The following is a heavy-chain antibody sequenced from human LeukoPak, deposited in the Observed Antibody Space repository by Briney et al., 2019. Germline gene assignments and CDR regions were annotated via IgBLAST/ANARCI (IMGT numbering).Heavy chain of an antibody. Sequence: GASVKVFCKASGYTFTSYYMHWVRQAPGQGLEWMGIIIPSGGSTSYAQKFQGRVTMTRDTSTSTVYMELSSLRSEDTAVYYCARENIVVVPAAHEYYFDYWGQGTLVTVPS. CDR2: IIPSGGST. CDR3: ARENIVVVPAAHEYYFDY. D-gene: IGHD2-2*01. V-gene: IGHV1-46*01. J-gene: IGHJ4*02. CDR1: GYTFTSYY.